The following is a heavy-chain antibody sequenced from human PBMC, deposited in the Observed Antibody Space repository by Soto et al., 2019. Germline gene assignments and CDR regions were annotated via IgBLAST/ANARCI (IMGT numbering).Heavy chain of an antibody. CDR1: GGTFSSYA. D-gene: IGHD6-6*01. Sequence: QVQLVQSGAEVKKPGSSVKVSCKASGGTFSSYAISWVRQAPGQGLEWMGGIIPIFGTANYAQKFQGRVTISADESTSTTYMELSSLRSEDTAVYYCARGGSSSPYYYYYGMDVWGQGTTVTVSS. CDR2: IIPIFGTA. V-gene: IGHV1-69*01. J-gene: IGHJ6*02. CDR3: ARGGSSSPYYYYYGMDV.